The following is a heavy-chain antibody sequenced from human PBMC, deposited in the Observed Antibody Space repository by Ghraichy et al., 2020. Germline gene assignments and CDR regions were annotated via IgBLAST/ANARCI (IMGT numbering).Heavy chain of an antibody. CDR1: GFTFSSYG. Sequence: GGSLRLSCAASGFTFSSYGMHWVRQAPGKGLEWVAFIRYDGSNKYYADSVKGRFTISRDNSKNTLYLQMNSLRAEDTAVYYCVKDRGATDLDDYFDYWRQRTLVTVSS. CDR3: VKDRGATDLDDYFDY. D-gene: IGHD1-26*01. J-gene: IGHJ4*02. V-gene: IGHV3-30*02. CDR2: IRYDGSNK.